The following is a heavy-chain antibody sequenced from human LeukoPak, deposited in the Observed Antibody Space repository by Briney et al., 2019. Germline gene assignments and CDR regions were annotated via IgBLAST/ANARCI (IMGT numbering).Heavy chain of an antibody. CDR3: ARGGYYEAFDI. CDR1: GYTLTELS. Sequence: GASVKVSCKVSGYTLTELSMHWVRQAPGKGLEWMGWMNPNSGNTGYAQKFQGRVTITRNTPISTAYMELSSLRSEDTAVYYCARGGYYEAFDIWGQGTMVTVSS. D-gene: IGHD2-8*01. CDR2: MNPNSGNT. V-gene: IGHV1-8*03. J-gene: IGHJ3*02.